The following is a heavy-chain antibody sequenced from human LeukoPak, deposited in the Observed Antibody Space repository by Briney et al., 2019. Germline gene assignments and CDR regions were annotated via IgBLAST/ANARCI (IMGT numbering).Heavy chain of an antibody. CDR3: ARDLGIAAAGTSSD. J-gene: IGHJ4*02. V-gene: IGHV3-21*01. D-gene: IGHD6-13*01. CDR1: GFTFSSYS. CDR2: ISSSSSYI. Sequence: GGSLRLSCAASGFTFSSYSMNWVRQAPGKGPEWVSSISSSSSYIYYADSVKGRFTISRDNAKNSLYLQMNSLRAEDTAVYYCARDLGIAAAGTSSDWGQGTLVTVSS.